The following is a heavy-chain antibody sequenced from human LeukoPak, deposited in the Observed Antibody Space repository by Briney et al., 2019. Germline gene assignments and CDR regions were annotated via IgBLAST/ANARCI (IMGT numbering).Heavy chain of an antibody. J-gene: IGHJ4*02. V-gene: IGHV1-46*01. Sequence: ASVKVSCKASGYTFTSYYMHWVRQAPGQGLEWMGIINPSGGSTSYAQKFQGRVTMTRDTSTSTVYMELSSLRSEDTAVYYCARAYSSGWSRSYYFDYWGQGTLVTVSS. D-gene: IGHD6-19*01. CDR2: INPSGGST. CDR3: ARAYSSGWSRSYYFDY. CDR1: GYTFTSYY.